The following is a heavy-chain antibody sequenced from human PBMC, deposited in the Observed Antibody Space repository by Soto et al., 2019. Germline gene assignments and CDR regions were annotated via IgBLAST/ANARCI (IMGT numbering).Heavy chain of an antibody. D-gene: IGHD1-1*01. J-gene: IGHJ4*02. CDR2: IFYSGGT. CDR3: ARLQLVQKVIDY. Sequence: SETPSHTCTVSGDSISTYYWSWIRQPPGKGLQWIGYIFYSGGTAYNPSLKSRVTISLDMSKKQISLKLSSVTTADAATYFCARLQLVQKVIDYWGQGTLVTVSS. V-gene: IGHV4-59*01. CDR1: GDSISTYY.